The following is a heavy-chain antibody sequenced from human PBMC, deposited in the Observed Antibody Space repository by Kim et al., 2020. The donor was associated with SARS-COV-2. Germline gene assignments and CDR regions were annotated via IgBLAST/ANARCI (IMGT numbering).Heavy chain of an antibody. Sequence: GGSLRLSCAASGFTFSSYGMHWVRQAPGKGLEWVAAIIYDGSNKDYADSVKGRFTISRDNSTNTLYLQMNSLRAEDTAVYYCARASGNSYVSNWFDPWGQETLVSLSS. V-gene: IGHV3-30*04. J-gene: IGHJ5*02. D-gene: IGHD5-18*01. CDR2: IIYDGSNK. CDR1: GFTFSSYG. CDR3: ARASGNSYVSNWFDP.